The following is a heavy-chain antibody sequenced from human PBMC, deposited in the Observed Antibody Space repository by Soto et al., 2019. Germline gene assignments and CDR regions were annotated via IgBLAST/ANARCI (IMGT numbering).Heavy chain of an antibody. Sequence: GGYLRLSCAASGFTFINYWMNGVRQVPGKGLEWVASIQQDGSEKSYVDSVKGRFTISRDNAKNSLYLHMNSLGAEDTAVYYCSKRGSIPHYGLAVPAQGTTVIVS. V-gene: IGHV3-7*01. CDR1: GFTFINYW. CDR3: SKRGSIPHYGLAV. CDR2: IQQDGSEK. J-gene: IGHJ6*02.